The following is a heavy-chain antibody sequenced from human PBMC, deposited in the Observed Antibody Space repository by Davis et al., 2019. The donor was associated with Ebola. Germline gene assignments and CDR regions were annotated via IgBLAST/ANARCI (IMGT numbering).Heavy chain of an antibody. J-gene: IGHJ4*02. CDR3: ATRPIYSSGWLDY. D-gene: IGHD6-19*01. CDR1: GGSITSGGYY. V-gene: IGHV4-39*01. Sequence: MLSETLPLTCTVSGGSITSGGYYWGWIRQSPGIGLEWIAAIYDAEKSYYNPSLKSRVTLSVDTAQNQFSLNLISVTAADTARYFCATRPIYSSGWLDYWGQGILVTVSS. CDR2: IYDAEKS.